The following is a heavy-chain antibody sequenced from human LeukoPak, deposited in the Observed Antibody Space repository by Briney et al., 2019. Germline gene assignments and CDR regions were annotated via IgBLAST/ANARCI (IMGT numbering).Heavy chain of an antibody. J-gene: IGHJ4*02. Sequence: SETLSLTCTVSGGSISSYYWSWIRQPQGQGLEWIGCISYSGSTNYNPSLSSRVTISLDASKNQFSLNLSSVTAADTAVYYCARDGGYGFDYWGQGTLVTVSS. V-gene: IGHV4-59*01. CDR1: GGSISSYY. CDR2: ISYSGST. CDR3: ARDGGYGFDY. D-gene: IGHD5-12*01.